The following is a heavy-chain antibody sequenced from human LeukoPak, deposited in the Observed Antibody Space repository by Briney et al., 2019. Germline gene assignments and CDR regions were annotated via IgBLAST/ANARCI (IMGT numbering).Heavy chain of an antibody. V-gene: IGHV1-18*01. CDR3: ASGGMVRGVDYYYYYYMDV. CDR1: GYTFTSYG. J-gene: IGHJ6*03. CDR2: ISAYNGNT. D-gene: IGHD3-10*01. Sequence: ASVKVSCKASGYTFTSYGISWVRQAPGQGLEWMGWISAYNGNTNYAQKLQGRVTMTTDTSTSTAYMELRSLRSDDTAVYYCASGGMVRGVDYYYYYYMDVWGKGTTVTVSS.